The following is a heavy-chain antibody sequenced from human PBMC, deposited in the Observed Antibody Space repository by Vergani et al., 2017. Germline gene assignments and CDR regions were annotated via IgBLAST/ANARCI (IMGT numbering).Heavy chain of an antibody. CDR3: TKGSRGYTGYFFDY. D-gene: IGHD5-12*01. CDR1: GFVFDEYA. V-gene: IGHV3-23*04. CDR2: VSGSSATL. Sequence: EVQLVTSGGGLVQPGGSLRLSCAASGFVFDEYALHWVRQAPGKGLEWVSSVSGSSATLYYADSVKGRFIISRDNSKNTLHLQMNSLRADDTAVYYCTKGSRGYTGYFFDYWGQGTLATVSS. J-gene: IGHJ4*02.